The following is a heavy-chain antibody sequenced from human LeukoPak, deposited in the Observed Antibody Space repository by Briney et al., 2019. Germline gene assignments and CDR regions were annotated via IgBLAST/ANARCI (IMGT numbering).Heavy chain of an antibody. D-gene: IGHD3-22*01. CDR1: GYTFTSYY. V-gene: IGHV1-46*01. J-gene: IGHJ4*02. CDR3: ARAYYYDSSGYYYPFDY. Sequence: ASVKVSCKASGYTFTSYYMHWVRQAPGQGLEWMGIINPSGGSTSYAQKFQGRVTMTRDMSTSTVYMELSSLRSEDTAVYYCARAYYYDSSGYYYPFDYWGQGTLVTVSS. CDR2: INPSGGST.